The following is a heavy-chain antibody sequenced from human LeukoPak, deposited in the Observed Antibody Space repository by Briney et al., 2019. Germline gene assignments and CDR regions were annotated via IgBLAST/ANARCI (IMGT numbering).Heavy chain of an antibody. V-gene: IGHV3-7*01. Sequence: LPGGSLRLSCAASGFTFSDYWMTWVRQAPGKGLEWVANIKGDGSEKYYVDSVKGRFTISRDNSKNTLYLQMNSLRAEDTAVYYCARGVSKQWLVHYYFDYWGQGTLVTVSS. CDR1: GFTFSDYW. CDR2: IKGDGSEK. D-gene: IGHD6-19*01. CDR3: ARGVSKQWLVHYYFDY. J-gene: IGHJ4*02.